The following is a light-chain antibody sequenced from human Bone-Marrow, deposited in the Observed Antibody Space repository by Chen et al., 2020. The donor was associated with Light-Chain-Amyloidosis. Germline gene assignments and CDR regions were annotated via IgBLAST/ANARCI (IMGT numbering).Light chain of an antibody. CDR3: QSADSSGTYEVI. CDR1: DLPTKY. Sequence: SYYLTQPPSVSVSPGLTARLTCSGDDLPTKYAYWYQQKPGQAPVLVIHRDTERPSGISERFSGSSSGTTATLTISGVQAEDEADYHCQSADSSGTYEVIFGGGTKLTVL. CDR2: RDT. V-gene: IGLV3-25*03. J-gene: IGLJ2*01.